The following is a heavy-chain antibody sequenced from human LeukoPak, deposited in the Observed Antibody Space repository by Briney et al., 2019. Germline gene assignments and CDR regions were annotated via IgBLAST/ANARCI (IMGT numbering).Heavy chain of an antibody. CDR2: IYPGDSDT. CDR1: GYRFTTYW. J-gene: IGHJ4*02. CDR3: ARRQGCSSTSCPPDY. V-gene: IGHV5-51*01. Sequence: GESLKISGRGSGYRFTTYWIGWVRQMPGKGLEWMGIIYPGDSDTRYTPSFQGQVTMSADKSINTAYLQWSSLKASDTAMYYCARRQGCSSTSCPPDYWGQGTLVTVSP. D-gene: IGHD2-2*01.